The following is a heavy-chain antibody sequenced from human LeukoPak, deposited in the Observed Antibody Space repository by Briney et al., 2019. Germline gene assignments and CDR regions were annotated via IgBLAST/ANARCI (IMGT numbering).Heavy chain of an antibody. J-gene: IGHJ3*02. CDR3: ARLGLFKLGYCSSTSCYTHAFDI. D-gene: IGHD2-2*02. Sequence: SVKVSCKASGGTFSSYAISWVRQAPGQGLEWMGRIIPILGIANYAQKFQGRVTITADKSTSTAYMELSSLRSEDTAVYYCARLGLFKLGYCSSTSCYTHAFDIWGQGTMVTVSS. CDR2: IIPILGIA. CDR1: GGTFSSYA. V-gene: IGHV1-69*04.